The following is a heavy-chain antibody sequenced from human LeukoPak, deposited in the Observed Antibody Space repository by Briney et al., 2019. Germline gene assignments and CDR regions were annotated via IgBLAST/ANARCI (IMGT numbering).Heavy chain of an antibody. CDR3: ATSLSSSWYPNWFDP. V-gene: IGHV3-23*01. CDR2: ISGSGGST. CDR1: GFTFSRYW. J-gene: IGHJ5*02. D-gene: IGHD6-13*01. Sequence: PGGSLRLSCAASGFTFSRYWMQWVRQAPGKGLEWVSAISGSGGSTYYADSVKGRFTISRDNSKNTLYLQMNSLRAEDTAVYYCATSLSSSWYPNWFDPWGQGTLVTVSS.